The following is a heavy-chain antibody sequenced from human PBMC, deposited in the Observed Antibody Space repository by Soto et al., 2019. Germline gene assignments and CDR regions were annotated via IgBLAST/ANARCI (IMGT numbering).Heavy chain of an antibody. CDR1: NDSISTYY. CDR2: SYYSGST. D-gene: IGHD7-27*01. J-gene: IGHJ4*02. V-gene: IGHV4-59*08. CDR3: ARPGRAWGSPHY. Sequence: QVQLQESGPGLVKPSETLSLTCTVSNDSISTYYWTWIRQPPGKGLEWIGFSYYSGSTNYNPSLQRRGTRSVATSKNQFSLKMNSGTAADTDVYYWARPGRAWGSPHYRGQGTLVTVSS.